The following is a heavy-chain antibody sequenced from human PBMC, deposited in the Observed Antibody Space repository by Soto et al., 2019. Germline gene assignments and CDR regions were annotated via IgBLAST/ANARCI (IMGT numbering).Heavy chain of an antibody. Sequence: ASVKVYCKASGYTFTSYYMHWVRQAPGQGLEWMGIINPSGGSTSYAQKFQGRVTMTTDTSATSAYMELRTLSSDDRAVYFCARALSMAQYYYYMDVWGKGTTVTVSS. CDR2: INPSGGST. V-gene: IGHV1-46*01. J-gene: IGHJ6*03. CDR3: ARALSMAQYYYYMDV. CDR1: GYTFTSYY.